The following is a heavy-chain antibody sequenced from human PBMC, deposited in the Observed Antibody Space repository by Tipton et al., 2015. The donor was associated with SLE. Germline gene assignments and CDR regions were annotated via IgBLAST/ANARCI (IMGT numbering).Heavy chain of an antibody. CDR3: AGDKPRGYYDFWSGHSLDVFDI. D-gene: IGHD3-3*01. CDR2: IYYSGST. Sequence: TLSLTCTVSGGSISSHYWSWIRQPPGKGLEWIGYIYYSGSTNYNSSLKSRVTISVDTSKNQFSLKLSSVTAADMAVYYCAGDKPRGYYDFWSGHSLDVFDIWGQGSMVTVSS. J-gene: IGHJ3*02. V-gene: IGHV4-59*11. CDR1: GGSISSHY.